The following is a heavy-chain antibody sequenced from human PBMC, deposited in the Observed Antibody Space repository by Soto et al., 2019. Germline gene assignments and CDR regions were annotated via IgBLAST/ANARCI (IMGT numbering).Heavy chain of an antibody. Sequence: LRLSCAASGFTFSSYAMSWVRQAPGKGLEWVSAISGSGGSTYYADSVKGRFTISRDNSKNTLYLQMNSLRAEDTAVYYCASAPLQSLSAADVWGKGTTVTLSS. D-gene: IGHD2-2*01. CDR1: GFTFSSYA. CDR2: ISGSGGST. CDR3: ASAPLQSLSAADV. J-gene: IGHJ6*04. V-gene: IGHV3-23*01.